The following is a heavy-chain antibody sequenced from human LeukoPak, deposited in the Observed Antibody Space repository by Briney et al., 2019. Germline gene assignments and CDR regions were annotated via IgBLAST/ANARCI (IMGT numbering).Heavy chain of an antibody. V-gene: IGHV4-30-2*01. CDR3: ARGPPRYSNWFDP. CDR1: GGSISSGGYS. J-gene: IGHJ5*02. Sequence: PSETPSLTCAVSGGSISSGGYSWSWIRQPPGKGLEWIGYIYHSGSTYYNPSLKSRVTISVDRSKNQFSLKLSSVTAADTAVYYCARGPPRYSNWFDPWGQGTLVTVSS. CDR2: IYHSGST. D-gene: IGHD1-1*01.